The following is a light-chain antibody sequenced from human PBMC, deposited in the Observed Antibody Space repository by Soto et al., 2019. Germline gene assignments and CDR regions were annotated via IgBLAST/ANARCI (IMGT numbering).Light chain of an antibody. CDR3: QSYDSSLSGGL. CDR2: GDS. CDR1: SSNIGAGYN. Sequence: QSVLTQPPSVSGAPGQRVTISCTGSSSNIGAGYNVHWYQQVPGTAPKLLIYGDSHRPSGVPDRFSGSKSGTSASLAITGLQAEDDADYYCQSYDSSLSGGLFGGGTKLTVL. J-gene: IGLJ3*02. V-gene: IGLV1-40*01.